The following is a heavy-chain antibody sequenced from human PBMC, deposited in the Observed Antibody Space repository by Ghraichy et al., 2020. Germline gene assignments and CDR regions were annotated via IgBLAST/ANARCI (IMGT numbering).Heavy chain of an antibody. CDR2: IYYSGST. D-gene: IGHD3-10*01. V-gene: IGHV4-30-4*01. CDR3: ARSLFGEYINWFDP. CDR1: GGSISSGDYY. Sequence: SETRSLTCTVSGGSISSGDYYWSWIRQPPGKGLEWIGYIYYSGSTYYNPPLKSRVTISVDTSKNQFSLKLSSVTAADTAVYYCARSLFGEYINWFDPWGQGTLVTVSS. J-gene: IGHJ5*02.